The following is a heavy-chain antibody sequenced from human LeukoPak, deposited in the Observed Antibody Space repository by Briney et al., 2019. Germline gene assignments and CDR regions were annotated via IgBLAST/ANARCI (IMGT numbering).Heavy chain of an antibody. CDR1: GFTFSSYA. D-gene: IGHD3-3*01. Sequence: PGGSLRLSCAASGFTFSSYAMSWVRQAPGKGLEWVGFIRSKAYGGTTEYAASVKGRFTISRDDSKSIAYLQMNSLKTEDTAVYYCTRGYDFWSGYYTGLYYFDYWGQGTLVTVSS. CDR3: TRGYDFWSGYYTGLYYFDY. V-gene: IGHV3-49*04. J-gene: IGHJ4*02. CDR2: IRSKAYGGTT.